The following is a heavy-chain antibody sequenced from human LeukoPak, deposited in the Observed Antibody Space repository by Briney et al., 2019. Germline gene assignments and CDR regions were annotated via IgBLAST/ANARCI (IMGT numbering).Heavy chain of an antibody. CDR3: AREHGDYFDY. J-gene: IGHJ4*02. V-gene: IGHV1-18*01. CDR2: TSPYNGNT. D-gene: IGHD4-17*01. Sequence: ASVKVSCKASGGNLSSYAISWVRQAPGRGLEWMGWTSPYNGNTNYAQKLQGRVTMTTDTSTSTAYMELRSLRSDDTAVYYCAREHGDYFDYWGQGTLVTVSS. CDR1: GGNLSSYA.